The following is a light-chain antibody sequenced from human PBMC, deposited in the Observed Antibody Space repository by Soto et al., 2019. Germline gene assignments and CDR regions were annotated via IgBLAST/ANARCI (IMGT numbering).Light chain of an antibody. CDR1: QSVSDK. J-gene: IGKJ2*01. Sequence: GERATVSCRASQSVSDKLAWYQQKPGQAPRLLIYGASNRATGIPARFSGSGSGTDFTLTISSLQSEDFAVYYCQQYNNWPYTFGQGTKVDIK. CDR3: QQYNNWPYT. CDR2: GAS. V-gene: IGKV3-15*01.